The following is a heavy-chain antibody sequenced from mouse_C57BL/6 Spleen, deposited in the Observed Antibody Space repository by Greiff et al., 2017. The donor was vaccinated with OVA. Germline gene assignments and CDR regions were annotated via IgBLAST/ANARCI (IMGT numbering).Heavy chain of an antibody. CDR2: IDPSDSYT. CDR1: GYTFTSYW. CDR3: ARSDAMDY. V-gene: IGHV1-50*01. Sequence: QVQLQQPGAELVKPGASVKLSCKASGYTFTSYWMQWVKQRPGQGLEWIGEIDPSDSYTNYNQKFKGKATLTIDKSSSTAYMQLSSLTSEDTAVYYCARSDAMDYWGQGTSVTVSS. J-gene: IGHJ4*01.